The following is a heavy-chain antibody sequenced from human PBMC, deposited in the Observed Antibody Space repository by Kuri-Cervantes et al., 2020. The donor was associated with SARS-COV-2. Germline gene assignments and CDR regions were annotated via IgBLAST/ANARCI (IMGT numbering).Heavy chain of an antibody. J-gene: IGHJ4*02. D-gene: IGHD6-19*01. CDR1: GYSISSGYY. Sequence: GSLRLSCTVSGYSISSGYYWGWIRQPPGKGLEWIGSIYHSGSTYYNPSLKSRVTISVDTSKNQFSLKLSSVTAADTAVYYCARHGGIAVAGAFDYWGQGTLVTVSS. V-gene: IGHV4-38-2*02. CDR2: IYHSGST. CDR3: ARHGGIAVAGAFDY.